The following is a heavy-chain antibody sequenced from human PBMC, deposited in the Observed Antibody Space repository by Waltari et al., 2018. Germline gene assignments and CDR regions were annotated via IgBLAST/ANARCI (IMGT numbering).Heavy chain of an antibody. CDR3: ARVATKTYSSPVPGRPYYYGMDV. D-gene: IGHD6-13*01. CDR2: INSDGSST. J-gene: IGHJ6*02. V-gene: IGHV3-74*01. Sequence: EEQLVESGGGLVQPGESLRLSCAASGFTFSRYWMDWVRQAPGKGLVLFSRINSDGSSTIYAESVKGRFTIARDNAKNTLYVQMNRLRAEDTAVYYCARVATKTYSSPVPGRPYYYGMDVWGQGTTVTVSS. CDR1: GFTFSRYW.